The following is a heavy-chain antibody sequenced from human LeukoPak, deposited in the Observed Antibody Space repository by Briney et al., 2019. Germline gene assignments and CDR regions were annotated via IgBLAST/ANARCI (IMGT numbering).Heavy chain of an antibody. CDR1: GYTFTGYY. Sequence: ASVKVSCKASGYTFTGYYMHWVRQAPGQGLEWMGWINPNSGGTNYAQKFQGRVTMTRDTSISTAYMELSSLRSEDTAVYYCAREGGSGVSFDYWGQGTLVTVSS. CDR2: INPNSGGT. D-gene: IGHD6-19*01. V-gene: IGHV1-2*02. CDR3: AREGGSGVSFDY. J-gene: IGHJ4*02.